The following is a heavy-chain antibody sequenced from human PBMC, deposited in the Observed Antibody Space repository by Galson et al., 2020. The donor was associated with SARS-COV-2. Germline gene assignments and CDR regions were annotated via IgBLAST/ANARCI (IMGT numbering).Heavy chain of an antibody. CDR3: ARDPVNNYDGSGYYYPYYFDY. CDR2: ISSRETHI. V-gene: IGHV3-21*01. J-gene: IGHJ4*02. D-gene: IGHD3-22*01. CDR1: GFTFRDFN. Sequence: GGSLRLSCAASGFTFRDFNMNWVRQAPGKGLEWVSSISSRETHIYYADSLKGRFTISRDNAKNSLYLQMNSLRAEDTAVYYCARDPVNNYDGSGYYYPYYFDYWGQGTLVTVSS.